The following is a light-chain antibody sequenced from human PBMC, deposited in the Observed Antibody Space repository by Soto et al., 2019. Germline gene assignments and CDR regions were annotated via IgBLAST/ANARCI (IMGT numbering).Light chain of an antibody. CDR3: QQYGSFRA. V-gene: IGKV3-20*01. J-gene: IGKJ1*01. CDR2: GAS. Sequence: EIVLTQSPGTLSLSPGERATLSCRASQSVSSSYLAWYQQKPGQAPRLLIYGASSRATGIPDRFSGSGSGTDFTLTISRLEPEDFAVYYCQQYGSFRAFGQETKVEIK. CDR1: QSVSSSY.